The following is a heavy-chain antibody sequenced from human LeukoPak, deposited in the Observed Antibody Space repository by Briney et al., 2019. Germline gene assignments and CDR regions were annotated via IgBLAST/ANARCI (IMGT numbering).Heavy chain of an antibody. Sequence: WASVKVSCKASGYTFTGYYMHWVRQAPGQGLEWMGRINPNSGGTNYAQKFQGSVTMTRDTSISTAYMELSRLRSDDTAVYYCARDLNAGDFWFDPWGQGTLVTVSS. V-gene: IGHV1-2*06. J-gene: IGHJ5*02. CDR3: ARDLNAGDFWFDP. CDR2: INPNSGGT. D-gene: IGHD3-10*01. CDR1: GYTFTGYY.